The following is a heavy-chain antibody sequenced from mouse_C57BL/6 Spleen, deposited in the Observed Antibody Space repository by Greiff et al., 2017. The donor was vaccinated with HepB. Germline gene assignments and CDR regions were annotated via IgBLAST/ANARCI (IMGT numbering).Heavy chain of an antibody. Sequence: VQRVESGAELARPGASVKLSCKASGYTFTSYGISWVKQRTGQGLEWIGEIYPRSGNTYYNEKFKGKATLTADKSSSTAYMELRSLTSEDSAVYFCARDGDYDGYYNAMDYWGQGTSVTVSS. CDR1: GYTFTSYG. J-gene: IGHJ4*01. V-gene: IGHV1-81*01. CDR2: IYPRSGNT. CDR3: ARDGDYDGYYNAMDY. D-gene: IGHD2-3*01.